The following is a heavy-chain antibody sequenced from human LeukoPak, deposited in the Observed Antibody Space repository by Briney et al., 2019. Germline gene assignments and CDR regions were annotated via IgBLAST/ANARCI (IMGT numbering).Heavy chain of an antibody. Sequence: SETLSLTCAVYGGSFSGYYWSWIRQHPGKGLEWIGEINHSGSTNYNPSLKSRVTISVDTSKNQFSLKLSSVTAADTAVYYCAREARSGYYDYWYFDLWGRGTLVTVSS. J-gene: IGHJ2*01. CDR2: INHSGST. CDR3: AREARSGYYDYWYFDL. D-gene: IGHD3-22*01. CDR1: GGSFSGYY. V-gene: IGHV4-34*01.